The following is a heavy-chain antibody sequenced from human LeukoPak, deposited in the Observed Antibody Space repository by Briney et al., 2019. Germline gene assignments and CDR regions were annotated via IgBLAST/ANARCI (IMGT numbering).Heavy chain of an antibody. Sequence: GASVKVSCKASGYTFTSYDINWVRQATGQGLEWMGWMNPNSGDTGYAQKFQGRVTMTRNTSISTAYMELSSLRSEDTAVYYCARVQTYYGSGSWGDWFDPWGQGTLVTVSP. V-gene: IGHV1-8*01. D-gene: IGHD3-10*01. CDR2: MNPNSGDT. CDR1: GYTFTSYD. CDR3: ARVQTYYGSGSWGDWFDP. J-gene: IGHJ5*02.